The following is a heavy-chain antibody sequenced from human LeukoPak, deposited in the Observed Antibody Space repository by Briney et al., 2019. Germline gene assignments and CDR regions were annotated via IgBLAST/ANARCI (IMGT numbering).Heavy chain of an antibody. CDR2: IYHSGST. J-gene: IGHJ5*02. D-gene: IGHD2-15*01. Sequence: SETMSLTCTVSGCSISSGYYWGWIRQPPGKGLEWIGSIYHSGSTYYNPSLKSRVTISVDTSKNQFSLKLSSVTAADTAVYYCARDEGGPVPPSFDPWGQGTLVTVS. V-gene: IGHV4-38-2*02. CDR3: ARDEGGPVPPSFDP. CDR1: GCSISSGYY.